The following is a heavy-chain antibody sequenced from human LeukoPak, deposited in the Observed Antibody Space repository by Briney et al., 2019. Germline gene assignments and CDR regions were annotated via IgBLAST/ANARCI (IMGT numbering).Heavy chain of an antibody. CDR1: GGSISSYY. D-gene: IGHD2-15*01. J-gene: IGHJ4*02. Sequence: SETLSLTCTVSGGSISSYYWSWIRQPPGKGLEWVGYIYYSGSTNYNPSLKSRVTISVDTSKNQFSLKLSSVTAADTAVYYCAREVGSGGSNYFDYWGQGTLVTVSS. CDR3: AREVGSGGSNYFDY. CDR2: IYYSGST. V-gene: IGHV4-59*01.